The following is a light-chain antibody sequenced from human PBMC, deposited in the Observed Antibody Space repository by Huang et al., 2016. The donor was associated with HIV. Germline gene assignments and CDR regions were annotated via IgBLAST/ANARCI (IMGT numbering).Light chain of an antibody. J-gene: IGKJ4*01. V-gene: IGKV3-20*01. CDR1: QSVSSSY. CDR3: QQYGSSPLT. CDR2: GAS. Sequence: EIVLTQSPGTLSLSPGERATLSCRASQSVSSSYLAWYQQKPGQAPRLLIYGASSRATGIPDRCSGSESGTDFTLTISRLEPEDFAVYYCQQYGSSPLTFGGGTKVEIK.